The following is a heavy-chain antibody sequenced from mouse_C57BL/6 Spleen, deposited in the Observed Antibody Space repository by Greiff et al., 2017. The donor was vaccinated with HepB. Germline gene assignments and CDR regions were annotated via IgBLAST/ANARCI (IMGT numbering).Heavy chain of an antibody. D-gene: IGHD1-1*01. J-gene: IGHJ2*01. CDR2: ISTYYGDA. CDR3: ARMTHYYGSSPYYFDY. V-gene: IGHV1-67*01. Sequence: QVQLKESGPELVRPGVSVKISCKGSGYTFTDYAMHWVKQSHAKSLEWIGVISTYYGDASYNQKFKDKATMTVDKSSSTAYRELARLTSEDSAVYDCARMTHYYGSSPYYFDYWGQGTTLTVSS. CDR1: GYTFTDYA.